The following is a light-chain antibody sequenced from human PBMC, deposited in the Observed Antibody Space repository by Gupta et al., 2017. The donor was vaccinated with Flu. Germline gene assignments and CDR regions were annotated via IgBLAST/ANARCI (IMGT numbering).Light chain of an antibody. CDR2: EGS. CDR3: CSYAGSSTVV. Sequence: SITISWTGTSSDVGSDNLVSWYQQHPGKAPKLMIYEGSKRPAGVSNRFSGSKSGNTASLTISGLQAEDEADYYCCSYAGSSTVVFGGGTKLTVL. CDR1: SSDVGSDNL. J-gene: IGLJ2*01. V-gene: IGLV2-23*01.